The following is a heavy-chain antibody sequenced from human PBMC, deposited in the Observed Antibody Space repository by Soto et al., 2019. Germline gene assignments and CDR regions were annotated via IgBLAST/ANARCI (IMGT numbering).Heavy chain of an antibody. CDR2: IRSKANSYAT. Sequence: GGSLRLSFVASGFTFSASPIHLVRQPSGKGLEWVGRIRSKANSYATAYAASVEGRFTISRDGSKNTAYLQMNSLRAEDTAIYYCARDPDTPASMDVWGIGTLVTVSS. V-gene: IGHV3-73*01. CDR1: GFTFSASP. D-gene: IGHD2-15*01. J-gene: IGHJ6*04. CDR3: ARDPDTPASMDV.